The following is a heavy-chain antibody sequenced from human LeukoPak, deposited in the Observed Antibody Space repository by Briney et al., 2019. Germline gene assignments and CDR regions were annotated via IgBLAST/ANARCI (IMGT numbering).Heavy chain of an antibody. D-gene: IGHD6-13*01. V-gene: IGHV4-59*01. J-gene: IGHJ3*02. Sequence: SETLSLTCTVSGGSISSYYWSWIRQPPGKGLEWIGYIYYSGSTNYNPSLKSRVTISVDTSKNQFSLKLSSVTAADTAVYYCAREQQLADCDAFDIWGQGTMVTVSS. CDR1: GGSISSYY. CDR2: IYYSGST. CDR3: AREQQLADCDAFDI.